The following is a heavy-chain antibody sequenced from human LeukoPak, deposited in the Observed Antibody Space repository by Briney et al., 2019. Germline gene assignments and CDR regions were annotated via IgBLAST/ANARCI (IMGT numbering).Heavy chain of an antibody. CDR1: GGSISSGGYY. D-gene: IGHD4-23*01. J-gene: IGHJ4*02. V-gene: IGHV4-31*11. Sequence: SETLSLTCDVSGGSISSGGYYWSGIRQHPGKGLEWIGYIYYSGSPYYNPSLKSRVTISVDTSKNQFSLKLSSVTAADTAVYYCARQLFRHGGNSLGYWGQGTLVTVSS. CDR3: ARQLFRHGGNSLGY. CDR2: IYYSGSP.